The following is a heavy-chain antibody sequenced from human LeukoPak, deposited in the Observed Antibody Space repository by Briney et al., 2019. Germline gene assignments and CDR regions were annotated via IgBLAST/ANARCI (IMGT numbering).Heavy chain of an antibody. CDR2: IYPGDSDT. V-gene: IGHV5-51*01. CDR1: GYSFTTYW. J-gene: IGHJ4*02. CDR3: ARQRSYSSLGY. Sequence: HGESLKISCQGSGYSFTTYWIGWVRQMPGKGLEWMGIIYPGDSDTTYSPSFQGQVTISADKSISTAYLQWSSLKASDTAMYYCARQRSYSSLGYWGQGTQVTVSS. D-gene: IGHD3-10*01.